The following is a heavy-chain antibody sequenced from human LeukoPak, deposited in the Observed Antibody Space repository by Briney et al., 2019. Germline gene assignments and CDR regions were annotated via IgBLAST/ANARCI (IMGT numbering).Heavy chain of an antibody. CDR1: GDSISNYY. D-gene: IGHD6-6*01. J-gene: IGHJ6*02. Sequence: PSETLSLTCTVSGDSISNYYWSWIRQPPGGGLEWIGYTNYNGRTNYNPSLKSRVTISVDTPKNQFSLKLSSVTAADTAVYYCARLSTPTLYQLVPYYYGMDVWGQGTTVTVSS. CDR3: ARLSTPTLYQLVPYYYGMDV. CDR2: TNYNGRT. V-gene: IGHV4-59*01.